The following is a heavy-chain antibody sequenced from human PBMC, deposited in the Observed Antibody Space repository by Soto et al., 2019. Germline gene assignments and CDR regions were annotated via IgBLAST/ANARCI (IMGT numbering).Heavy chain of an antibody. Sequence: QVQLQESGPGLVKPSQTLSLTCIVSGGSISSNGYYWNWIRQHPGKGLEWIGYIYHSGSTYYNPSLKSRATISLDTSKNRFSLNLISVTVADTALYYCARHGGTAMVLDPWGQGILVTVSS. CDR3: ARHGGTAMVLDP. V-gene: IGHV4-31*03. J-gene: IGHJ5*02. CDR1: GGSISSNGYY. CDR2: IYHSGST. D-gene: IGHD5-18*01.